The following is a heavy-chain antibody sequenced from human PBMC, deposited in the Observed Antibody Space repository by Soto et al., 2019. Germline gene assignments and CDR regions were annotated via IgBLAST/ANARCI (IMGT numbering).Heavy chain of an antibody. Sequence: PWWSLRLSCSASVFTRSSYPMSWFRQAPGKGLQWVASVSVDPANTYYADSVKGRFTISRDNSRKAVYLQLINVTAEDTAVYYCAKDGIRGIHMDKWGQGTLVTVSS. CDR2: VSVDPANT. CDR3: AKDGIRGIHMDK. CDR1: VFTRSSYP. V-gene: IGHV3-23*01. J-gene: IGHJ1*01.